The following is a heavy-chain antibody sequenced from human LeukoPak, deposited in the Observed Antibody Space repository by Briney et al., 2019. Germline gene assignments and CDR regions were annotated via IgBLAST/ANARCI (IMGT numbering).Heavy chain of an antibody. V-gene: IGHV3-30*18. CDR1: GFTFSSYG. Sequence: PGRSLRLSCAASGFTFSSYGMHWVRQAPGKGLEWVAVISYDGSNKKYADSVKGRFTISRDNSKNTLYLQMNSLRAEDTAVYYCAKVEDDFGERHWGQGTLVTVSS. CDR3: AKVEDDFGERH. J-gene: IGHJ1*01. D-gene: IGHD1-1*01. CDR2: ISYDGSNK.